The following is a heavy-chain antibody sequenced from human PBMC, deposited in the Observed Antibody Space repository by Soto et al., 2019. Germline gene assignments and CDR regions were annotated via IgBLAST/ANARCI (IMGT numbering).Heavy chain of an antibody. CDR2: IYHTGTT. J-gene: IGHJ4*02. D-gene: IGHD3-10*01. CDR3: ERVRTVGMSGSTGDS. CDR1: GYAISSGFY. V-gene: IGHV4-38-2*01. Sequence: SETLSLTCDVSGYAISSGFYWAWIRQPPGKRLEWIGNIYHTGTTYYNPSLKSRVTMSVDTSKNQFSLRLSSVTAADTAVFYCERVRTVGMSGSTGDSWGQVTPVPVYS.